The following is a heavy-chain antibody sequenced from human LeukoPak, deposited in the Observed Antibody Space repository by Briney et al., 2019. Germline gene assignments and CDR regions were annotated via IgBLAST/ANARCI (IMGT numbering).Heavy chain of an antibody. J-gene: IGHJ4*02. Sequence: EASVKVSCKASGYIFPSYGITWVRQAPGQGLEWMRWISAYGGNTNHAQNLQGRVTMTTDTSTSTAYMELRSLRSDDTAVYYCARGGTSGWRTPNDDYWGQGTLVTVSS. D-gene: IGHD6-19*01. CDR3: ARGGTSGWRTPNDDY. CDR2: ISAYGGNT. V-gene: IGHV1-18*01. CDR1: GYIFPSYG.